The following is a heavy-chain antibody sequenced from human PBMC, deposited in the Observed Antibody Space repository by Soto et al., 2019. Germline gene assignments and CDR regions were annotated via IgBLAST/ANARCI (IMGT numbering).Heavy chain of an antibody. CDR2: IIPIFGTA. V-gene: IGHV1-69*06. D-gene: IGHD2-15*01. CDR1: GGTFSSYA. J-gene: IGHJ6*02. Sequence: QVQLVQSGAEVKKPGSSVKVSCKASGGTFSSYAISWVRQAPGQGLEWMGGIIPIFGTANYAQKFQGRVTITADKSTSTAYMELSSLRSEDTAVYYCARGGWDRVAALPGYYYGMDVWGQGTTVTVSS. CDR3: ARGGWDRVAALPGYYYGMDV.